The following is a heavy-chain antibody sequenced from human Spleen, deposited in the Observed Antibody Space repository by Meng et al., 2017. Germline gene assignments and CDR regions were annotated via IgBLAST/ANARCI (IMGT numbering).Heavy chain of an antibody. J-gene: IGHJ6*02. CDR2: IYYSGST. V-gene: IGHV4-59*01. CDR3: AREGYCSGGSCFGSPEDYYYYGMDV. Sequence: GSLRLSCIVSGDSISSYYWSWIRQPPGKGLEWIGYIYYSGSTNYNPSLKSRVTISVDTSKNQFSLKLSSVTAADTAVYYCAREGYCSGGSCFGSPEDYYYYGMDVWGQGTTVTVSS. CDR1: GDSISSYY. D-gene: IGHD2-15*01.